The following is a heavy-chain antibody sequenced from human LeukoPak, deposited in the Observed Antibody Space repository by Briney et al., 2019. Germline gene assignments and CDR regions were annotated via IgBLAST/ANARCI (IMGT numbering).Heavy chain of an antibody. Sequence: SLKVSCKASGGTFSSYAISWVRQAPGQGLEWMGRIIPIFGTANYAQKFQGRVTITTDESTSTAYLELSSLRSEDTAVYYCARDPPDSYSSGWYYFDYWGQGTLVTVSS. V-gene: IGHV1-69*05. CDR1: GGTFSSYA. D-gene: IGHD6-19*01. J-gene: IGHJ4*02. CDR3: ARDPPDSYSSGWYYFDY. CDR2: IIPIFGTA.